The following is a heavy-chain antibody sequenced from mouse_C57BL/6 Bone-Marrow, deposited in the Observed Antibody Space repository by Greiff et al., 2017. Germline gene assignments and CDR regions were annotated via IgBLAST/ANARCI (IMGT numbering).Heavy chain of an antibody. CDR3: ARFPYYYGSSYVSWYFDV. CDR2: IYIGNGYT. D-gene: IGHD1-1*01. Sequence: EVKLVESGAELVRPGSSVKMSCKTSGYTFTSYGINWVKQRPGQGLEWIGYIYIGNGYTEYNEKFKGKATLTSDTSSSTAYMQLSSLTSEDSAIYFCARFPYYYGSSYVSWYFDVWGTGTTVTVSS. CDR1: GYTFTSYG. V-gene: IGHV1-58*01. J-gene: IGHJ1*03.